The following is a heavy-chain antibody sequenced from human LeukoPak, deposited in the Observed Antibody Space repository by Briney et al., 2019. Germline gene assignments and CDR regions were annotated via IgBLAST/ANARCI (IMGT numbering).Heavy chain of an antibody. V-gene: IGHV3-30-3*01. CDR2: ISYDGSNK. J-gene: IGHJ4*02. CDR3: AREDYDFWSGYYWGEFDY. D-gene: IGHD3-3*01. Sequence: GGSLRLSCAASGFTFSSYAMPWVRQAPGKGLEWAAVISYDGSNKYYADSVKGRFTISRDNSKNTLYLQMNSLRAEDTAVYYCAREDYDFWSGYYWGEFDYWGQGTLVTVSS. CDR1: GFTFSSYA.